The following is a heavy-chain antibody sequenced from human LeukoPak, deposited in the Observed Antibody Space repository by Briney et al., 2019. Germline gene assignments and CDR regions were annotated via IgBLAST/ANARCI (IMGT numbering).Heavy chain of an antibody. V-gene: IGHV3-33*06. CDR1: GFTFSSYG. CDR3: AKEGYYDSSGYYYFDY. CDR2: IWYDGSNK. D-gene: IGHD3-22*01. Sequence: PGGSLRLSCAASGFTFSSYGMHWVRQAPGKGLEWVAVIWYDGSNKYYADSVKGRFTTSRDNSKNTLYLQMNSLRAEDTAVYYCAKEGYYDSSGYYYFDYWGQGTLVTVSS. J-gene: IGHJ4*02.